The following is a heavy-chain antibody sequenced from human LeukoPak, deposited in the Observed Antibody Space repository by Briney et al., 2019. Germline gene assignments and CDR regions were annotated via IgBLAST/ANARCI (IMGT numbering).Heavy chain of an antibody. J-gene: IGHJ3*02. Sequence: GRSLRLSCAASGFTFSSYAMSWVRQAPGKGLEWVSAISGSGGSTYYADSVKGRFTISRDNSKNTLHLQMNSLRAEDTAVYYCVRSYYYDSSGYYYAGAFDMWGQGTMVTVSS. CDR3: VRSYYYDSSGYYYAGAFDM. CDR1: GFTFSSYA. CDR2: ISGSGGST. D-gene: IGHD3-22*01. V-gene: IGHV3-23*01.